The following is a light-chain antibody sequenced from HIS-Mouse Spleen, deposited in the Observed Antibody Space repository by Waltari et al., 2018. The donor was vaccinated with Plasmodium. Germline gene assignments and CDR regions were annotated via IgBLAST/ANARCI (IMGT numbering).Light chain of an antibody. V-gene: IGKV3-20*01. Sequence: EIVLTQSPGTLSLSPGERPTLSCRASQCVSSSYLAWYQQKPGQAPRLLIYGASSRATGIPDRFSGSGSGTDFTLTISRLEPEDFAVYYCQQYGSSPYTFGQGTKLEIK. CDR3: QQYGSSPYT. CDR2: GAS. J-gene: IGKJ2*01. CDR1: QCVSSSY.